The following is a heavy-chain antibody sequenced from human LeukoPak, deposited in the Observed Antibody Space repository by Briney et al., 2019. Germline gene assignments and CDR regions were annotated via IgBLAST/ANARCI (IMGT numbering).Heavy chain of an antibody. CDR2: IYSDGST. D-gene: IGHD6-13*01. V-gene: IGHV3-53*01. CDR3: ARGGRYSSPSYDY. Sequence: GGSLRLSCAASGVTVSSNYVTWVRQVPGKGLEWVSAIYSDGSTYYADSVKGRFTISRDNSKNTLYLQMNSLRAEDTAVYYCARGGRYSSPSYDYWGQGTLVTVSS. J-gene: IGHJ4*02. CDR1: GVTVSSNY.